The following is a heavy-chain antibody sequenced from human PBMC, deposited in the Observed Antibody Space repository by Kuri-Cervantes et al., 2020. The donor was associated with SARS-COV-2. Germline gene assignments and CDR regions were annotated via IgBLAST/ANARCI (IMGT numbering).Heavy chain of an antibody. CDR1: GFTFSSYA. V-gene: IGHV3-23*01. CDR2: ISGSGGST. J-gene: IGHJ3*02. D-gene: IGHD3-10*01. Sequence: GGSLRLSCAASGFTFSSYAMSWVRQAPGKGLEWVSAISGSGGSTYYADSVKGRFTISRDNSKNTLYLQMNSLRSEGTAVYYCATHSMVRGVLDSFDMWGQGTLVTVSS. CDR3: ATHSMVRGVLDSFDM.